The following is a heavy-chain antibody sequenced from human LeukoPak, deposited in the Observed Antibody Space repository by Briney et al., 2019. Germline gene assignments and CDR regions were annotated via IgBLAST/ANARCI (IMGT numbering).Heavy chain of an antibody. D-gene: IGHD3-10*01. J-gene: IGHJ6*02. V-gene: IGHV3-48*03. CDR3: ARQSITMIRGAPGRLDV. Sequence: GGSLRLSCAASGFTFSSYEMDWVRQAPGKGLEWVSYISGSGSTIYYADSVKGRFTISRDNAKNSLYLQMNSLRAEGTAVYYCARQSITMIRGAPGRLDVWGLGTTVTVSS. CDR2: ISGSGSTI. CDR1: GFTFSSYE.